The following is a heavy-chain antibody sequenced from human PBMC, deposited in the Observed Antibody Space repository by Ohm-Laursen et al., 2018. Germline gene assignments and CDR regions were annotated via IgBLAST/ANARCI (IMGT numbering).Heavy chain of an antibody. CDR1: GFTFSSYA. Sequence: SLRLSCAASGFTFSSYAMSWVRQAPGKGLEWVSYISSSGNTIYYADSVKGRFTISRDNAKTSLYLQMNSLRAEDTAVYYCGCGDSSGYQDYWGQGTLVTVSS. CDR3: GCGDSSGYQDY. CDR2: ISSSGNTI. V-gene: IGHV3-11*01. J-gene: IGHJ4*02. D-gene: IGHD5-18*01.